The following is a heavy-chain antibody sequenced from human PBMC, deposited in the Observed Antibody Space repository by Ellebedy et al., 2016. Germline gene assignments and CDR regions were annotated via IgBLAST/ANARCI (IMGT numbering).Heavy chain of an antibody. CDR1: GFTFSSYA. D-gene: IGHD6-19*01. Sequence: GESLKISXAASGFTFSSYAMSWVRQAPGKGLEWVSAISGSGGSTYYADSVKGRFTISRDNSKNTLYLQMNSLRAEDTAVYYCARVPGIAVADVLYYFDYWGQGTLVTVSS. J-gene: IGHJ4*02. CDR2: ISGSGGST. CDR3: ARVPGIAVADVLYYFDY. V-gene: IGHV3-23*01.